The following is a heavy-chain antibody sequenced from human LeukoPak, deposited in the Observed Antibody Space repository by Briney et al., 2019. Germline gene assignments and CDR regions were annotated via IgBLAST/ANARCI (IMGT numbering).Heavy chain of an antibody. Sequence: ASVKVSCNASGYTFSSYTMNWVRQAPGQGLEWMGWINTNTGNPTYAQDYTGRFVFSLDTSVSTTYLQISSLKAEDTAVYYCASGPSYSGSNEYFDSWGQGTLVTVSS. J-gene: IGHJ4*02. D-gene: IGHD1-26*01. CDR3: ASGPSYSGSNEYFDS. V-gene: IGHV7-4-1*02. CDR1: GYTFSSYT. CDR2: INTNTGNP.